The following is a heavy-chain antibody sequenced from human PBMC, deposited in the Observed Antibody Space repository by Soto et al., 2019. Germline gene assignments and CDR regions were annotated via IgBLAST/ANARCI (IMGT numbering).Heavy chain of an antibody. CDR1: GFTVSGNY. Sequence: EVQLVETGGGLIQPGGSLRLSCAASGFTVSGNYMSWGRQAPGKGLEWVSVIYNGGGTYYADSVKGRFTISRDNSKNTLYLQTNSLRAEDTAVYYCASTRGSSYDYWGQGTLVTVSS. J-gene: IGHJ4*02. D-gene: IGHD6-6*01. V-gene: IGHV3-53*02. CDR3: ASTRGSSYDY. CDR2: IYNGGGT.